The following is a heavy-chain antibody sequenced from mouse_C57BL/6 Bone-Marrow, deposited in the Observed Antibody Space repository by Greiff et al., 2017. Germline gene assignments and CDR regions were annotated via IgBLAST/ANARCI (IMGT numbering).Heavy chain of an antibody. V-gene: IGHV1-55*01. Sequence: VQLQQPGAELVKPGASVKMSCKASGYTFTSYWITWVKQRPGQGLEWIGDIYPGSGSTNYNEKFKSKATLTVETSSSTAYMQLSSLTSEDSAVYYCARKGYGNYYWYFDVWGTGTTVTVSS. J-gene: IGHJ1*03. CDR1: GYTFTSYW. D-gene: IGHD2-10*02. CDR3: ARKGYGNYYWYFDV. CDR2: IYPGSGST.